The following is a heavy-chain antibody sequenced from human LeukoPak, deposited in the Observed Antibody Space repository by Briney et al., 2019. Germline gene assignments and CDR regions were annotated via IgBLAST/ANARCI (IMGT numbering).Heavy chain of an antibody. D-gene: IGHD4-17*01. Sequence: GGSLRLSCAASGFTFSSYSMTWVRQAPGKGLEWVSYISSSSSTIYYADSVKGRFTISRDNAKNSLYVQMNSLRAEDTAVYYCARDYGDYVHDAFDIWGQGTMVTVSS. CDR3: ARDYGDYVHDAFDI. CDR2: ISSSSSTI. J-gene: IGHJ3*02. CDR1: GFTFSSYS. V-gene: IGHV3-48*01.